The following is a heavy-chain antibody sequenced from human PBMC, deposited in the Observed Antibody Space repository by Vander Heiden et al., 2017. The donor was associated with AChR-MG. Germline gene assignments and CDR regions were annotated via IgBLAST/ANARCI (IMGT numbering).Heavy chain of an antibody. Sequence: QVQLVESGGGVVQPGRSLRPSWAASGFPFSSYARHWVRQAPGKGLEWVAVISYDGSNKYYADSVKGRFTISRDNSKNTLYLQMNSLRAEDTAVYYCARGPGGGSRISGYYYMDVWGKGTTVTVSS. CDR3: ARGPGGGSRISGYYYMDV. J-gene: IGHJ6*03. CDR1: GFPFSSYA. V-gene: IGHV3-30-3*01. CDR2: ISYDGSNK. D-gene: IGHD2-15*01.